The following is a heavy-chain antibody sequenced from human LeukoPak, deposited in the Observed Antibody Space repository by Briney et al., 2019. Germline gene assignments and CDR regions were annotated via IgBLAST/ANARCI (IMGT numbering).Heavy chain of an antibody. V-gene: IGHV1-46*01. J-gene: IGHJ4*02. Sequence: ASVKVSCKASGYTFTSYYMHWVRQAPGQGLEWMGIINPSSGSTSYAQKFQDRVTMTRDTSTSTVYMELSSLRSEDTAVYYCARVQEVYDSSSYYYYFDYWGQGTLVTVSS. CDR3: ARVQEVYDSSSYYYYFDY. CDR2: INPSSGST. CDR1: GYTFTSYY. D-gene: IGHD3-22*01.